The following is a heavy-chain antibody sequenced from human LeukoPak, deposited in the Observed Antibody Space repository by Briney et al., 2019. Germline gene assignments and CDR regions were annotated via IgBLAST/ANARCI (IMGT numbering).Heavy chain of an antibody. CDR3: AKENGDGPYFDY. Sequence: SMRLSCATSGVTFNDYSLCCGSQHPAKGLLWVSLISWDGTSTYYADSVKGRFTISRDNSKNSLSLQMRSLRAEDTALYYCAKENGDGPYFDYWGQGTLVSVSS. CDR1: GVTFNDYS. V-gene: IGHV3-43D*03. CDR2: ISWDGTST. D-gene: IGHD1-1*01. J-gene: IGHJ4*02.